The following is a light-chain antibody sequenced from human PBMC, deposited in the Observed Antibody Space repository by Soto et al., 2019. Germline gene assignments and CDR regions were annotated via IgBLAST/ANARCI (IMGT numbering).Light chain of an antibody. CDR2: DVS. Sequence: ALTQPASVSGSPGQSITISCTGANNDIGGFNYVSWYQQHPGKAPKLIIYDVSNRPSGVSNRFSGSKSGNTASLTISGLQAEDETYYYCSSFTSSSTLVFGGGTKLTVL. J-gene: IGLJ2*01. CDR1: NNDIGGFNY. CDR3: SSFTSSSTLV. V-gene: IGLV2-14*03.